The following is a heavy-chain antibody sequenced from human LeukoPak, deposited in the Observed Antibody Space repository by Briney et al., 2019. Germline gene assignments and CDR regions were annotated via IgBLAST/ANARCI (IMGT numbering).Heavy chain of an antibody. CDR2: VYHSGTT. Sequence: SQTLSLTCTVSGDSTSSGDYYWSWIRLPPGKGLEWIGYVYHSGTTYYNPSLRSRVTISVDRSENQFSLKLSSVTAADTAVYYCARDNGQAFDYWGQGTLVTVSS. CDR1: GDSTSSGDYY. J-gene: IGHJ4*02. V-gene: IGHV4-30-2*01. CDR3: ARDNGQAFDY. D-gene: IGHD2-8*01.